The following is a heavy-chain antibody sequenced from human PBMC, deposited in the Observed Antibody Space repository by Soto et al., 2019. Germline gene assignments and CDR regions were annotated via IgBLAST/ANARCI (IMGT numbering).Heavy chain of an antibody. V-gene: IGHV4-39*01. CDR1: GVSIHNSHSF. D-gene: IGHD2-21*01. J-gene: IGHJ5*01. CDR2: VYYSGGA. Sequence: SETLSLTCTVSGVSIHNSHSFWGWIRQPPGKGLEFIGTVYYSGGAHYNSSLKSRVTISVDTANNQVSLGMRSLTAADTAVYYCGRVVEGATRHTDLDSWGQGTLVTVSS. CDR3: GRVVEGATRHTDLDS.